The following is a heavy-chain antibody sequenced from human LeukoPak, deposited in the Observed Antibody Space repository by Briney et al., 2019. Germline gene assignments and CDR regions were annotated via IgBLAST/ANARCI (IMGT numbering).Heavy chain of an antibody. CDR2: TYGGSTT. CDR1: GFTVSTNF. V-gene: IGHV3-53*01. Sequence: GGSLRLSCAGSGFTVSTNFMSWVRQAPGKGLEWVSVTYGGSTTFYADSVKGRFTISRDNSKNTLYLQMNSLRAEDTAVYYCAKDARYYYDSSGRSDIWGQGTMVTVSS. J-gene: IGHJ3*02. CDR3: AKDARYYYDSSGRSDI. D-gene: IGHD3-22*01.